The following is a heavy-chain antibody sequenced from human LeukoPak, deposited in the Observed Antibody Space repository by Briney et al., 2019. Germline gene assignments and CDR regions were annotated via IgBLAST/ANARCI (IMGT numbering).Heavy chain of an antibody. CDR2: TYYRSKWYD. CDR3: VRGFSMLSVRDSKYYYGMDV. J-gene: IGHJ6*02. Sequence: SQTLSLTCAISGDSVSSNSAAWNWIRQSPSRGLEWPGRTYYRSKWYDDYAVSVRSRITINPDTSKNQFSLQLNSVTPEDTAVYYCVRGFSMLSVRDSKYYYGMDVWGQGTTVTVSS. V-gene: IGHV6-1*01. D-gene: IGHD3-10*02. CDR1: GDSVSSNSAA.